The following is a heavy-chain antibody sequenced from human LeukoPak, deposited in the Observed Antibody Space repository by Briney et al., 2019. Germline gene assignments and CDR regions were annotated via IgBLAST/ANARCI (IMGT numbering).Heavy chain of an antibody. D-gene: IGHD2-15*01. CDR1: GFTFNNFG. J-gene: IGHJ4*02. V-gene: IGHV3-30*02. Sequence: GGSLRLSCAASGFTFNNFGMHWVRQAPGKGLEWVAFISYDGSNKDYADSVRGRFTISRDSSKNTLYVQMSSLRAEDTAVYYCAKDRQYCRGGSCYYYLDYWGQGTLATVSS. CDR3: AKDRQYCRGGSCYYYLDY. CDR2: ISYDGSNK.